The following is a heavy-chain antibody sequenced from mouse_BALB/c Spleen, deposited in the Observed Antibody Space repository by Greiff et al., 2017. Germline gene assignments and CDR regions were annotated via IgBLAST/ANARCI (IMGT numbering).Heavy chain of an antibody. V-gene: IGHV1-5*01. Sequence: VQLQQSGTVLARPGASVKMSCKASGYTFTSYWMHWVKQRPGQGLEWIGAIYPGNSDTSYNQKFKGKAKLTAVTSTSTAYMELSSLTNEDSAVYYCTRGDDGGYAMDYWGQGTSVTVSS. J-gene: IGHJ4*01. D-gene: IGHD2-12*01. CDR2: IYPGNSDT. CDR3: TRGDDGGYAMDY. CDR1: GYTFTSYW.